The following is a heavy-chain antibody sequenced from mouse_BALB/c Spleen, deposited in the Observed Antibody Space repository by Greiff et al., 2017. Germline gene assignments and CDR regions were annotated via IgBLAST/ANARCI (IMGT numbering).Heavy chain of an antibody. CDR1: GYTFTSYW. CDR2: IYPSDSYT. J-gene: IGHJ4*01. D-gene: IGHD1-1*01. CDR3: TRGNYYGSSYGSMDY. Sequence: QVQLQQPGAELVRPGASVKLSCKASGYTFTSYWINWVKQRPGQGLEWIGNIYPSDSYTNYNQKFKDKATLTVDKSSSTAYMQLSSPTSEDSAVYYCTRGNYYGSSYGSMDYWGQGTSVTVSS. V-gene: IGHV1-69*02.